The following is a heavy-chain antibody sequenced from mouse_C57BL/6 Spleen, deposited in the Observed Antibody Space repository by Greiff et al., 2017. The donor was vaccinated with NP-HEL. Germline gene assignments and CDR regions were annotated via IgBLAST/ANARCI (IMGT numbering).Heavy chain of an antibody. J-gene: IGHJ3*01. CDR1: GFTFSSYG. D-gene: IGHD4-1*01. Sequence: EVQVVESGGDLVKPGGSLKLSCAASGFTFSSYGMSWVRQTPEKRLEWVATISSGGSYTYYPDSVKGRFTISRDNAKNTRNLQMSSLMSEDTAMYYCSRPHLGEGFAYWGQGTLVTVSA. CDR3: SRPHLGEGFAY. V-gene: IGHV5-6*01. CDR2: ISSGGSYT.